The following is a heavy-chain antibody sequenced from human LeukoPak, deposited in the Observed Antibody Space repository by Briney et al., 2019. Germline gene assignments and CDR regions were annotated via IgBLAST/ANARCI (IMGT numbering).Heavy chain of an antibody. CDR1: GFTFSSYS. V-gene: IGHV3-48*01. D-gene: IGHD6-13*01. CDR3: ARYALYSSSWYYFDY. J-gene: IGHJ4*02. Sequence: GGSLRLSCAASGFTFSSYSMNWVRQAPGKGLEWVSYISSSSSTIYYADSVKGRFTISRDNSKNMLYLQMNSLRTEDTAVYYCARYALYSSSWYYFDYWGQGTLVTVSS. CDR2: ISSSSSTI.